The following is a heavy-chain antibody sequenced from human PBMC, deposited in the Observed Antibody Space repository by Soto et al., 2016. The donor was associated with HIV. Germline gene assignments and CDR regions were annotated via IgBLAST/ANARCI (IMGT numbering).Heavy chain of an antibody. V-gene: IGHV3-21*01. Sequence: EVQLVETGGGLIQPGGSLRLSCAASGFTVTYNYMSWVRQAPGKGLEWVSSISSSSSYIYYADSVKGRFTISRDNAKNSLYLQMNSLRAEDTAVYYCAEEPGVGTSCSVSFDIVGPRDNGHRLF. CDR3: AEEPGVGTSCSVSFDI. J-gene: IGHJ3*02. CDR1: GFTVTYNY. D-gene: IGHD2-2*01. CDR2: ISSSSSYI.